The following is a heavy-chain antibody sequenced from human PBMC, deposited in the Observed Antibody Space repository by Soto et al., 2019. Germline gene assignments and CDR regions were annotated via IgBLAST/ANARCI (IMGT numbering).Heavy chain of an antibody. CDR3: AKARGYCSSTSCYWNPKYAFDI. Sequence: EVQLVESGGGLVQPGGSLRLSCAASGFTFDDYAMHWVRQAPGKGLEWVSGISWNSGSIGYADSVKGRFTISRDNAKNSLYLQMNSLRAEDTALYYCAKARGYCSSTSCYWNPKYAFDIWGQGTMVTVSS. D-gene: IGHD2-2*01. V-gene: IGHV3-9*01. J-gene: IGHJ3*02. CDR1: GFTFDDYA. CDR2: ISWNSGSI.